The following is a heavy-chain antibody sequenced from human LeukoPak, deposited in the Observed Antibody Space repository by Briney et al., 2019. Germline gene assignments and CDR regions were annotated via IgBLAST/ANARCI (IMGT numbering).Heavy chain of an antibody. D-gene: IGHD2-2*01. CDR1: GGSISSGGYY. CDR2: IYYSGST. J-gene: IGHJ3*02. CDR3: ARGVVPAAIGAFDI. Sequence: TLSLTCTVSGGSISSGGYYWSWIRQHPGKGLEWIGYIYYSGSTYYNPSLKSRVTISVDASKNQFSLKLSSVTAADTAVYYCARGVVPAAIGAFDIWGQGTMVTVSS. V-gene: IGHV4-31*03.